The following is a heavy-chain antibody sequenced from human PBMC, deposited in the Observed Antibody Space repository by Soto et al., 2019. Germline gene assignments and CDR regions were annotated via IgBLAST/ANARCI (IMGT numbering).Heavy chain of an antibody. Sequence: QVQLVQSGAEVKKPGASVKVSCKASGYTFTGYYMHWVRQAPGQGLEWMGWINPNSGGTNYAQKFQGWATMTRDTSISTAYMELSRLRSDDTGVYYCARDHGSGSYPNGDHYYYTDVWGKGTTVTVSS. CDR3: ARDHGSGSYPNGDHYYYTDV. CDR1: GYTFTGYY. V-gene: IGHV1-2*04. CDR2: INPNSGGT. D-gene: IGHD3-10*01. J-gene: IGHJ6*03.